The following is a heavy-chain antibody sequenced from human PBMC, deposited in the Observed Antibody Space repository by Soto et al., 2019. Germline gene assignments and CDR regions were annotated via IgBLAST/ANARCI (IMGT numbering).Heavy chain of an antibody. CDR3: AHRSSSSWDPVPRGWFDP. D-gene: IGHD6-13*01. V-gene: IGHV2-5*02. CDR2: IYWDDDK. CDR1: GFSLSTSGVG. Sequence: GSGPTLVNPTQTLTLTCTFSGFSLSTSGVGVGWIRQPPGKPLEWLALIYWDDDKRYSPSLKSRLTITKDTSKNQVVLTMTNMDPVDTATYYCAHRSSSSWDPVPRGWFDPWGQGTLVTVSS. J-gene: IGHJ5*02.